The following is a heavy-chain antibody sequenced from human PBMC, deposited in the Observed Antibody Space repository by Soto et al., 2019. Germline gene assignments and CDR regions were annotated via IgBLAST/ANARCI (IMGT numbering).Heavy chain of an antibody. Sequence: QVQLQESGPGLVKPSQTLYLTSTVSGGSISSGGYYWRWIRKPPGKGLEWIVYIYYSGSTYYNPSLKSRVTISVDPSKNQFSLTLSSVTAADRAGDYCERGQTWSNDAFDIWGQGTMVTVSS. CDR3: ERGQTWSNDAFDI. CDR1: GGSISSGGYY. CDR2: IYYSGST. V-gene: IGHV4-31*02. J-gene: IGHJ3*02.